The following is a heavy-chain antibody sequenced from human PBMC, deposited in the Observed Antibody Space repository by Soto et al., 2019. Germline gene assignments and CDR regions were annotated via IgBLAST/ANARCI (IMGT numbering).Heavy chain of an antibody. D-gene: IGHD3-22*01. CDR2: VYYIGST. CDR3: ARDVNYYGSSGRAFDF. CDR1: GGSISSGGYY. V-gene: IGHV4-31*03. Sequence: PSETLSLTCTVSGGSISSGGYYWSWIRQHPGKGLEWIGYVYYIGSTYYNPSLKSRVTISLDTSKNQFSLKLSSVTSADTAVYYCARDVNYYGSSGRAFDFWGQGTMVTVSS. J-gene: IGHJ3*01.